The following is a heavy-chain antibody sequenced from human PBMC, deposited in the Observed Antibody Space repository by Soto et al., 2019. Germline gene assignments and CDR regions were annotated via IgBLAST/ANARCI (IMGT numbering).Heavy chain of an antibody. V-gene: IGHV1-18*01. CDR2: ISPYNGNT. J-gene: IGHJ5*02. D-gene: IGHD2-21*01. Sequence: QVHLVQSGAEVKKPGASVKVSCKASGYTFINHGINWVRQAPGQGHEWMGWISPYNGNTNYAQKFQGRVTMTTDTATTTAYMELRSLRSDDTAVYYCARDSIPLVPRRGFDPWGQGTLVTVSS. CDR3: ARDSIPLVPRRGFDP. CDR1: GYTFINHG.